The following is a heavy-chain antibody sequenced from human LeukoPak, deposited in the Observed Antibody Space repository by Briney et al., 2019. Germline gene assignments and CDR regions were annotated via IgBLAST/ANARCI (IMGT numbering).Heavy chain of an antibody. D-gene: IGHD3-10*01. J-gene: IGHJ6*04. Sequence: SETLSLTCAVSGYSIISGYYWGWIRQPPGKGLEWIGSIYHSGSTYYNPSLKSRVTISVDTSKNQFSLKLSSVTAADTAVYYCAREDMVRGVIIYYYGMDVWGKGTTVTVSS. V-gene: IGHV4-38-2*02. CDR3: AREDMVRGVIIYYYGMDV. CDR2: IYHSGST. CDR1: GYSIISGYY.